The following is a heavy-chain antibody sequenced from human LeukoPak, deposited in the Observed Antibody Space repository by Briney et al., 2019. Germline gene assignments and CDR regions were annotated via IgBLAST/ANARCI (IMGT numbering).Heavy chain of an antibody. V-gene: IGHV4-61*02. J-gene: IGHJ5*02. CDR3: AREALPNGVWRVGWFDP. Sequence: SQTLSLTCTVSGGSISSGSYFWSWIRQSAGRGLEWIGRIDSSGNINYNPSLKSRVTMSLDTSKNQFSLKLSSVTAADTAVYYCAREALPNGVWRVGWFDPWGQGTLVTVFS. D-gene: IGHD2-8*01. CDR2: IDSSGNI. CDR1: GGSISSGSYF.